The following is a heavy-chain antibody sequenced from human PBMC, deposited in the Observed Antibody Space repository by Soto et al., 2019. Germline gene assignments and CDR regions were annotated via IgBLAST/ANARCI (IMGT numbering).Heavy chain of an antibody. D-gene: IGHD3-16*01. CDR1: GFTFSSYV. CDR2: ISGSGGST. J-gene: IGHJ4*02. Sequence: GVSLRLSCAASGFTFSSYVMSWVRQAPGKGLEWVSAISGSGGSTYYADSVKGRFTISRDNSKNTLYLQMNSLRAEDTAVYYCANAPLIPFLDYWGQGTLVTVSS. V-gene: IGHV3-23*01. CDR3: ANAPLIPFLDY.